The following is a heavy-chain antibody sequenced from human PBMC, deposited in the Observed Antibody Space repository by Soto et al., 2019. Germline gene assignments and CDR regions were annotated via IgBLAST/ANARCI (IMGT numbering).Heavy chain of an antibody. CDR3: AKAPLTVTPSFDS. J-gene: IGHJ4*02. D-gene: IGHD4-17*01. CDR1: GFTFSNYA. Sequence: EVQVLEAGGGLVQPGGSLRLSCAAPGFTFSNYAMSWVRQAPGKGLEWVSTISGSGDNTDYVDSEKGRFTIYRDNSNNPLYLQMNSLRAEDTAVYYCAKAPLTVTPSFDSWGQGTLVTVSS. CDR2: ISGSGDNT. V-gene: IGHV3-23*01.